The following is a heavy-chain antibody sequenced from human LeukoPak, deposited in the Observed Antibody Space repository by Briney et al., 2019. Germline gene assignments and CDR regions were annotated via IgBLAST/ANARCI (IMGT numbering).Heavy chain of an antibody. V-gene: IGHV1-18*01. D-gene: IGHD2-8*01. Sequence: GASVKVSCKASGYNFNIYGLTGVRQAPGQGLEWMGWISASNGQTNYAQKFQGRVSMTTDTSTTTAYVEIRSLTSEDTATYYCAKAMYASSSAVDWGQGTLVTVS. CDR1: GYNFNIYG. CDR3: AKAMYASSSAVD. CDR2: ISASNGQT. J-gene: IGHJ4*02.